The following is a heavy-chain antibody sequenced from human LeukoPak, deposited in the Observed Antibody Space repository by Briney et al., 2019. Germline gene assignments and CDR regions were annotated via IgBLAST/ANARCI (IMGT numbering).Heavy chain of an antibody. CDR3: ARGIAAAFDY. CDR2: IYTSGST. J-gene: IGHJ4*02. V-gene: IGHV4-61*02. CDR1: GLSISSGSYY. Sequence: SQTLSLTCTVSGLSISSGSYYWSWIRQPAGQGLEWVGRIYTSGSTNYNPTLKSRVTISVDTSKNQFSLKLSSVTAADTAVYYCARGIAAAFDYWGQGNLVTVSS. D-gene: IGHD6-13*01.